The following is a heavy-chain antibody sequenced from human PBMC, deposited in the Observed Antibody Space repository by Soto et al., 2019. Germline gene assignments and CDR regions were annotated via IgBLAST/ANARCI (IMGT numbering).Heavy chain of an antibody. CDR3: GRAGVYGSTPRGGMDV. Sequence: QVQLVESGGGVVQPGRSLRLSCAASGFTFSSYGMHWVRQAPGKGLEWVAVIWYDGSNKYYADSVKGRFTISRDNSKNTLYLQMNSLRAEDTAVYYCGRAGVYGSTPRGGMDVWGQGTTVTVSS. D-gene: IGHD3-10*01. J-gene: IGHJ6*02. CDR1: GFTFSSYG. V-gene: IGHV3-33*01. CDR2: IWYDGSNK.